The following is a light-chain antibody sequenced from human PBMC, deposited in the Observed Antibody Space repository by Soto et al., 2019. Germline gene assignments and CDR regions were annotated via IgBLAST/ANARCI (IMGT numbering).Light chain of an antibody. Sequence: QSALTQPAAVSGSPGQSITISCTGTSSDVGAYNRVSWYQQHPGKAPKLIMHGVSNRPSGISNRFSGSKSGTTASLTISGLQPEDEADYYCNSYTTSSTYVFGTGTKLTVL. V-gene: IGLV2-14*01. J-gene: IGLJ1*01. CDR2: GVS. CDR1: SSDVGAYNR. CDR3: NSYTTSSTYV.